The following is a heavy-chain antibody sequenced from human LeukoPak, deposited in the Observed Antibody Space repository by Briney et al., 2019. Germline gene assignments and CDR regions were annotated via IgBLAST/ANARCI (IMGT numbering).Heavy chain of an antibody. J-gene: IGHJ4*02. CDR1: GGSISSYY. D-gene: IGHD3-22*01. Sequence: PSETLSLTCTVSGGSISSYYWSWIRQPPGKGLEWIGYIYHSGNTYYNPSLKSRVTISVDRSKNQFSLKLNSVTAADTAVYYCAKYDSSAYRSWGQGTLVTVSS. CDR3: AKYDSSAYRS. CDR2: IYHSGNT. V-gene: IGHV4-59*12.